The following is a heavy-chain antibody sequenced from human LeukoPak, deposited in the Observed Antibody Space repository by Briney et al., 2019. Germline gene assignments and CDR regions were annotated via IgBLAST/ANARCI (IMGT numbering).Heavy chain of an antibody. D-gene: IGHD6-19*01. J-gene: IGHJ4*02. V-gene: IGHV3-23*01. Sequence: PGKSLRLSCAASGFTFGSYSMSWVRQAPGKGLEWVSTVSGSGVSTYYADSVKGRFTISRDNSKNTLYLQMNSLRAEDTAVYYCAKVRDSSGWYLKWYYFDYWGQGTLVTVSS. CDR3: AKVRDSSGWYLKWYYFDY. CDR2: VSGSGVST. CDR1: GFTFGSYS.